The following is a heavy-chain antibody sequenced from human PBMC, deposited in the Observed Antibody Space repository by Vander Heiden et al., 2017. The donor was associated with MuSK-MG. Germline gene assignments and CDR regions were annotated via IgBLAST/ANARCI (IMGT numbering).Heavy chain of an antibody. D-gene: IGHD3-3*01. V-gene: IGHV4-34*01. CDR1: GGSFSGYY. CDR2: INHSGST. CDR3: ARRLRPLRFLEWLLGYFDY. Sequence: QVQLQQWGAGLLKPSETLSLTCAVYGGSFSGYYWSWIRQPPGKGLEWIGEINHSGSTNYNPSLKSRVTISVDTSKNQFSLKLSSVTAADTAVYYCARRLRPLRFLEWLLGYFDYWGQGTLVTVAS. J-gene: IGHJ4*02.